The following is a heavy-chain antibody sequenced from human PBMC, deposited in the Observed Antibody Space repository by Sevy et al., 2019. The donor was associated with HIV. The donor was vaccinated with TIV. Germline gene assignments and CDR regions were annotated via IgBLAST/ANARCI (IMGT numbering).Heavy chain of an antibody. CDR2: ISYDGSNK. D-gene: IGHD6-19*01. CDR1: GFTFSSYG. Sequence: GGSLRLSCAASGFTFSSYGMHWVRQAPGKGLEWVAVISYDGSNKYYAYSVKGRFTISRDNSKNTLYLQMNSLRAEDTAVYYCAKDGSGWYFDGMDVWGQGTTVTVSS. J-gene: IGHJ6*02. CDR3: AKDGSGWYFDGMDV. V-gene: IGHV3-30*18.